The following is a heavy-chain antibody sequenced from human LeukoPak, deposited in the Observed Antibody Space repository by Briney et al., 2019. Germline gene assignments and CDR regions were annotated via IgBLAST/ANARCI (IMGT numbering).Heavy chain of an antibody. J-gene: IGHJ4*02. Sequence: GGSLRLSCAASGFTATDNYMNWVRLSSGKGLEWVSVIYGGGDTNYADSVKGRFIISRDTSKNTLYLQMNSLRAEDTAVYFCACNPRGTSPPDYFDYWGQGTLVTVSS. CDR1: GFTATDNY. CDR3: ACNPRGTSPPDYFDY. CDR2: IYGGGDT. D-gene: IGHD3-16*01. V-gene: IGHV3-53*01.